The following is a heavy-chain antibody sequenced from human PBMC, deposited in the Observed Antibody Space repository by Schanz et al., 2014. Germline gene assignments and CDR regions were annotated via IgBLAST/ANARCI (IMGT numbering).Heavy chain of an antibody. J-gene: IGHJ4*02. Sequence: QVQLVQSGAEVKEPGASVKVSCKASAYTFTGYYLHWVRQAPGQGLEWMGWISPNGATRYAQKFQGRVTMTRDTSISTAYMALSSLRSDDTAVYYCARELRLEYYFDYWGQGTQVTVSS. CDR2: ISPNGAT. CDR3: ARELRLEYYFDY. D-gene: IGHD4-17*01. CDR1: AYTFTGYY. V-gene: IGHV1-2*02.